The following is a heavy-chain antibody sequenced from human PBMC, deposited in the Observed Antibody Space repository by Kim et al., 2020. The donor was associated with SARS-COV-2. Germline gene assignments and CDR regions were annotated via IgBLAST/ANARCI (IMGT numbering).Heavy chain of an antibody. CDR1: GYSFTSYW. CDR3: ARGGRLGYYDSSGYDAFDI. D-gene: IGHD3-22*01. CDR2: IYPGDSDT. Sequence: GESLKISCKGSGYSFTSYWIGWVRQMPGKGLEWMGIIYPGDSDTRYSPSFQGQVTISADKSISTAYLQWSSLKASDTAMYYCARGGRLGYYDSSGYDAFDIWGQGTMVTVSS. J-gene: IGHJ3*02. V-gene: IGHV5-51*01.